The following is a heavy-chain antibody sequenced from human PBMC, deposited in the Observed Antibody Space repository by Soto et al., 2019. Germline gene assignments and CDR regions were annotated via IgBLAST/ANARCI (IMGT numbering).Heavy chain of an antibody. Sequence: VQLVESGGGVVQPGRSLRLSCAASGFTFSDDAMHWVRQAPGKGLEWVAVVSHDGRNTHYADSVKGRFTISRDSSKNTVSLEMTSLRAEDTAVYYCEKGGRQWLVTSDFNYWGQGALVTVSS. J-gene: IGHJ4*02. D-gene: IGHD6-19*01. V-gene: IGHV3-30*18. CDR1: GFTFSDDA. CDR3: EKGGRQWLVTSDFNY. CDR2: VSHDGRNT.